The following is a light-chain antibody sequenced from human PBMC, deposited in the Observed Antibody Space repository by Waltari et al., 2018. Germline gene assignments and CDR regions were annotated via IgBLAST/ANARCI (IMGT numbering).Light chain of an antibody. CDR2: DDS. J-gene: IGLJ3*02. V-gene: IGLV3-21*02. CDR3: QVWDSSSDHRV. Sequence: SYILTQPPSWSVAPGQTARIPCGGTNIGSKTVHWYQQQPGQAPVLVVSDDSDRPPGIRERFSDSNAGNTATLTISRVEAGDEADYYCQVWDSSSDHRVFGGGTTLTVL. CDR1: NIGSKT.